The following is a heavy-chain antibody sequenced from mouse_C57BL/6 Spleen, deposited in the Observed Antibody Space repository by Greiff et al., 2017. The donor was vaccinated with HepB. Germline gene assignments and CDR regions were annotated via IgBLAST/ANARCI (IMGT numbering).Heavy chain of an antibody. V-gene: IGHV1-52*01. CDR1: GYTFTSYW. Sequence: QVQLKQPGAELVRPGSSVKLSCKASGYTFTSYWMHWVKQRPIQGLEWIGNIDPSDSETHYNQKFKDKATLTVDKSSSTAYMQLSSLTSEDSAVYYCARRGGGYYGSPYFDYWGQGTTLTVSS. J-gene: IGHJ2*01. CDR2: IDPSDSET. D-gene: IGHD1-1*01. CDR3: ARRGGGYYGSPYFDY.